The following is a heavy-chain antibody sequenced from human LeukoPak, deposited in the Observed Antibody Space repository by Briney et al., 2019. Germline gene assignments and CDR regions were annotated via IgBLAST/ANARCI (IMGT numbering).Heavy chain of an antibody. CDR3: ARAPNYDSSGYPIDY. D-gene: IGHD3-22*01. CDR2: INPNSGGT. CDR1: GYTFTGYY. J-gene: IGHJ4*02. V-gene: IGHV1-2*02. Sequence: ASVKVSCKASGYTFTGYYMHWVRQAPGQGLEWMGWINPNSGGTNYAQKFQGRVTMTRDTSISTAYMELSRLRSDDTAVYYCARAPNYDSSGYPIDYWGQGTLVTVSS.